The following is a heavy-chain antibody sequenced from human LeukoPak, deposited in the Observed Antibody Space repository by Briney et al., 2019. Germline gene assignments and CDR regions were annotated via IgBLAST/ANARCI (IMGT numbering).Heavy chain of an antibody. J-gene: IGHJ6*03. CDR3: ARGAYGSGIRAYYYYYMAV. CDR1: GGSINSYY. V-gene: IGHV4-59*01. Sequence: SETLSLTCTVSGGSINSYYWSWIRQPPGKGLEWIGYIYYSGSTNYNPSLKSRVTISVDTSKNQFSLNLSSVTAADTAVYYCARGAYGSGIRAYYYYYMAVWGKGTTVTVSS. CDR2: IYYSGST. D-gene: IGHD3-10*01.